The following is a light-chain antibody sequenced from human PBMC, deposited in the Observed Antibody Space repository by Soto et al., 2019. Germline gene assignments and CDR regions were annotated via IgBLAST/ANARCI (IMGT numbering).Light chain of an antibody. CDR2: EVS. V-gene: IGLV2-8*01. J-gene: IGLJ1*01. Sequence: QSALTQPPSASGSPGQSVTISCTGTSSDVGGYNFVSWYQQHPGKAPKLIISEVSKRPSGVPARFSGSKSGNTASLTVSGLQPEAEADYYCSSSAGSNKYVFATWTKLTVL. CDR1: SSDVGGYNF. CDR3: SSSAGSNKYV.